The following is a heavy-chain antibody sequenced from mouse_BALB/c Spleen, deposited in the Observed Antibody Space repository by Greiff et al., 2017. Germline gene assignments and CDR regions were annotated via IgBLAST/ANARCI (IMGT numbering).Heavy chain of an antibody. CDR2: IYPGSGST. D-gene: IGHD4-1*01. Sequence: QVQLQQPGAELVKPGTSVKLSCKASGYNFTSYWINWVKLRPGQGLEWIGDIYPGSGSTNYNEKFKSKATLTVDTSSSTAYMQLSSLASEDSALYYCALGFDYWGQGTTLTVSS. CDR3: ALGFDY. CDR1: GYNFTSYW. J-gene: IGHJ2*01. V-gene: IGHV1-55*01.